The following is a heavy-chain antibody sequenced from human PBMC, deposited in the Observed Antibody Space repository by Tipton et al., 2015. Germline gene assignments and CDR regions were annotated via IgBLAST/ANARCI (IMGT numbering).Heavy chain of an antibody. CDR2: IRNSRYT. D-gene: IGHD3-3*01. J-gene: IGHJ4*02. CDR3: ARHTPPLLLRFPPLGFDY. CDR1: GGSMSGYY. Sequence: TLSLTCTVSGGSMSGYYWNWIRQSPGKGLEWIGYIRNSRYTFYNPSLESRVTISVDTSKNQFSLKLSSVTAADTAVYYCARHTPPLLLRFPPLGFDYWGQGTLVTVSS. V-gene: IGHV4-59*08.